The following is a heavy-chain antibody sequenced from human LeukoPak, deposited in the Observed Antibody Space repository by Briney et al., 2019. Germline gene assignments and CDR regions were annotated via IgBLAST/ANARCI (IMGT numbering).Heavy chain of an antibody. J-gene: IGHJ4*02. D-gene: IGHD1-26*01. CDR2: ISGSGGRI. V-gene: IGHV3-23*01. Sequence: GGSLRLSCATSGFTFNNYAMSWVRQAPGKGLQWVSVISGSGGRINYADSVRGRFTITRDNSKNTLYQQMNSLRAEDAAIYYCAKVYSGRSHYDFDHWGQGTLVTVSS. CDR1: GFTFNNYA. CDR3: AKVYSGRSHYDFDH.